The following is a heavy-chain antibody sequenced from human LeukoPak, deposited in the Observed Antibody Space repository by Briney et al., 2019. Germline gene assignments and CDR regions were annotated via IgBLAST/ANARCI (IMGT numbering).Heavy chain of an antibody. Sequence: SETLSLTCTVSGGSISGYYWSRIRQPPGKGLEWIGYIYYSGSTNYNPSLKSRVTISVDTSKNQFSLKLSSVTAADTAVYYCARGREWEPKVFDYWGQGTLVTVSS. J-gene: IGHJ4*02. V-gene: IGHV4-59*01. CDR1: GGSISGYY. D-gene: IGHD1-26*01. CDR3: ARGREWEPKVFDY. CDR2: IYYSGST.